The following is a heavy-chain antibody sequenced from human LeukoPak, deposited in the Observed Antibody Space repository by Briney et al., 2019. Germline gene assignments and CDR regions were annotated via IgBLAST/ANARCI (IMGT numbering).Heavy chain of an antibody. V-gene: IGHV3-7*05. CDR1: GFTFRNYW. Sequence: GGSLRLSCAASGFTFRNYWMSWVRQAPGKGLEWVANINQDGSVKNHVDSVKGRFTISRDNAKNSLYLQMNSLRPEDTAVYYCARGAPYRDSDDYWGRGTLVTVSS. J-gene: IGHJ4*02. CDR3: ARGAPYRDSDDY. D-gene: IGHD1-26*01. CDR2: INQDGSVK.